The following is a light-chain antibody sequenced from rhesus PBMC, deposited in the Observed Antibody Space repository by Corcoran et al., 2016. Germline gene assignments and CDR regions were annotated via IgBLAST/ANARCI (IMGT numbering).Light chain of an antibody. Sequence: DIQMTQSPSSLSASVGDRVTITCRASENVNNYLNWYQQKPGKALKVLIYKASTLQTGVPSRFSGTVSGTDYTFTFSSLQPEDVATYYCQHGYGTPWTFGQGTKVEIK. CDR3: QHGYGTPWT. CDR1: ENVNNY. J-gene: IGKJ1*01. V-gene: IGKV1-74*01. CDR2: KAS.